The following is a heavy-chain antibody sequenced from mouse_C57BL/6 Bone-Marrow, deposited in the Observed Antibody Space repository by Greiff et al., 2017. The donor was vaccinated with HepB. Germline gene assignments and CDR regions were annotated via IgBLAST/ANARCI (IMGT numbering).Heavy chain of an antibody. J-gene: IGHJ3*01. CDR3: ARDLLNGSSQFAY. CDR1: GYSITSGYY. Sequence: EVKLVESGPGLVKPSQSLSLTCSVTGYSITSGYYWNWIRQFPGNKLEWMGYISYDGSNNYNPSLKNRISITRDTSKNQFFLKLNSVTTEDTATYYCARDLLNGSSQFAYWGQGTLVTVSA. D-gene: IGHD1-1*01. V-gene: IGHV3-6*01. CDR2: ISYDGSN.